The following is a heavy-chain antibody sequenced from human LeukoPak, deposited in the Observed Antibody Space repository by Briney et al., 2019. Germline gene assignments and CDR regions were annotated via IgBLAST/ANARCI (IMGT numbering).Heavy chain of an antibody. Sequence: VASVKVSCKASGYTFTGYYMHWVRQAPGQGLEWMGWINPNSGGTNYTQKFQGRVTMTRDTSISTAYMELSRLRSDDTAVYYCARGLWVYDGSTYNLAWGQGTLVTVSS. CDR1: GYTFTGYY. J-gene: IGHJ5*02. D-gene: IGHD3-22*01. CDR2: INPNSGGT. V-gene: IGHV1-2*02. CDR3: ARGLWVYDGSTYNLA.